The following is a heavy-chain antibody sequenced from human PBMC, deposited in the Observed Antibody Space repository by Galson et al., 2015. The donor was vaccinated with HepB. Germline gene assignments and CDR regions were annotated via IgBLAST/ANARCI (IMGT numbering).Heavy chain of an antibody. CDR3: ARDFWLQPWFGELLAHYYYYSMDV. Sequence: SPRLSCAASGLTFSSYSMTWVRQAPGQGLEWVSYISSSSSTIYYADSVKGRFTISRENAKNSLYLQMNSLRAADTAVYYCARDFWLQPWFGELLAHYYYYSMDVWGQGTTVTVSS. CDR1: GLTFSSYS. D-gene: IGHD3-10*01. V-gene: IGHV3-48*01. J-gene: IGHJ6*02. CDR2: ISSSSSTI.